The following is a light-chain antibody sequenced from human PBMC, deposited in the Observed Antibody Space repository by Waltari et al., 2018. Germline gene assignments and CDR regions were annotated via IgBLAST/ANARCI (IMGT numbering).Light chain of an antibody. J-gene: IGKJ4*01. Sequence: DIQMTQSPSSLSASVGDTITITCWASQDIGTSLAWYQQKPGEAPKLLVFVASRLQGGVPSRFSGNGSGTDFSLTIRSLQPEDFATYYCQEFYGSLSRTFGGGTKVDIK. V-gene: IGKV1-NL1*01. CDR1: QDIGTS. CDR2: VAS. CDR3: QEFYGSLSRT.